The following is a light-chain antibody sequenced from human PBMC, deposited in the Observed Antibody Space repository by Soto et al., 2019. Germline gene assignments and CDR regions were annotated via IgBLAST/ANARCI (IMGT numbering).Light chain of an antibody. Sequence: EIGLTQSRGTLSLSPGERATLACSASQSVSNNYLAWYQQKPGQAPRLLIHGASSRATGIPDWFSGSGSGTDFTLTIIRLEPEDFAVYYCQQYGSSPRTFGQGTKVEV. CDR2: GAS. J-gene: IGKJ1*01. V-gene: IGKV3-20*01. CDR3: QQYGSSPRT. CDR1: QSVSNNY.